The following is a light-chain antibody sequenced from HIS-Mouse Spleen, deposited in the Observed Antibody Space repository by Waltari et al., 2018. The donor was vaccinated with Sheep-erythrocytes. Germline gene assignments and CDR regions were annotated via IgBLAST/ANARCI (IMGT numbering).Light chain of an antibody. CDR3: CSYAGSYNHV. Sequence: QSALTQPRSVSGSPGQSVTISCTGTSSDVGGCNYVSWSQQHPGKAPKLMIYDVSKLPSGVPARFSGSNSGTTASLTISGLQAEDQADYYCCSYAGSYNHVFATGTNVTVL. CDR1: SSDVGGCNY. V-gene: IGLV2-11*01. J-gene: IGLJ1*01. CDR2: DVS.